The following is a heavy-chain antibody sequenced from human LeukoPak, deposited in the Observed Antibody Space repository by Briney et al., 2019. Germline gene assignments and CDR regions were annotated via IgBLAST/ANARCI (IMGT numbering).Heavy chain of an antibody. Sequence: GASVKVSCKASGYTFTGYYMHWVRQAPGQGREWMGWINPNSGGTNYAQKFQGRVTMTRDTAISTAYMELSRLRSDDTAVYYCARGGWDSSGYSFDYWGQGTLVTVSS. V-gene: IGHV1-2*02. J-gene: IGHJ4*02. CDR3: ARGGWDSSGYSFDY. CDR1: GYTFTGYY. CDR2: INPNSGGT. D-gene: IGHD3-22*01.